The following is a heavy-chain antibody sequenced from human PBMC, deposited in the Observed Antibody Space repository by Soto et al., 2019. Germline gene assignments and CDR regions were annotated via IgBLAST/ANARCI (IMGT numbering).Heavy chain of an antibody. CDR1: GGSISSGGYY. Sequence: QVQLQESGPGLVKPSQTLSLTCTVSGGSISSGGYYWSWIRQHPGKGLEWIGYIYYSGRTYYNPSHTNRVTISVDTSKNQSSLKLSSVTAADTAVYYCATPSNYYDSSGGAFDIWGQGTMVTVSS. D-gene: IGHD3-22*01. CDR2: IYYSGRT. V-gene: IGHV4-31*03. CDR3: ATPSNYYDSSGGAFDI. J-gene: IGHJ3*02.